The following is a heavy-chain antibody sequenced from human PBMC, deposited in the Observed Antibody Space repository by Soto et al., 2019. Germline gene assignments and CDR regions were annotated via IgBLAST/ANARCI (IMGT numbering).Heavy chain of an antibody. J-gene: IGHJ6*02. CDR3: ARDKNYYYAMDV. Sequence: KSSETLSLTCAVYGGSFSSYYWSWIRQPPGKGLEWIGEINHSGSTNYNPSLKSRVTISADTPKNQFSLKLSSVTAADTAVFYCARDKNYYYAMDVWGQGTTVTVSS. CDR2: INHSGST. V-gene: IGHV4-34*01. CDR1: GGSFSSYY.